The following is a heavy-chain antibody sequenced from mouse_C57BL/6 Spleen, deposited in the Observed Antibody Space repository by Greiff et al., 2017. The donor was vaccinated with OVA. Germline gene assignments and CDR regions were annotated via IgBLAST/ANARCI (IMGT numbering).Heavy chain of an antibody. CDR1: GFTFSSYG. CDR2: ISSGGSYT. D-gene: IGHD2-3*01. J-gene: IGHJ1*03. Sequence: EVHLVESGGDLVKPGGSLKLSCAASGFTFSSYGMSWVRQTPDKRLEWVATISSGGSYTYYPDSVKGRFTISRDNAKNTLYLQMSSLKYEDTAMYYCARGLLHWYFDVWGTGTTVTVSS. V-gene: IGHV5-6*01. CDR3: ARGLLHWYFDV.